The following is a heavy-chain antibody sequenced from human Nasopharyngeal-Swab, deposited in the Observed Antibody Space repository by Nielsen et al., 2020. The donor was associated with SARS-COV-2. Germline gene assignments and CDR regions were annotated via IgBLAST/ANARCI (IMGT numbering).Heavy chain of an antibody. D-gene: IGHD3-3*02. CDR2: ISGYNGTT. Sequence: ASVKVSCKASGYTFTSYGISWVRQAPGQGLEWMGWISGYNGTTNYAQKLQGRATMTTDTSTGTAYMELRSLRSDDTAVYYCARDGTHVGAFVNWLDPWGQGTLVTVSS. J-gene: IGHJ5*02. CDR1: GYTFTSYG. CDR3: ARDGTHVGAFVNWLDP. V-gene: IGHV1-18*01.